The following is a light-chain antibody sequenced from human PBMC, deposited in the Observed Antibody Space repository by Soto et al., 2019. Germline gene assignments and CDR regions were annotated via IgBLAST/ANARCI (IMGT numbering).Light chain of an antibody. V-gene: IGLV2-14*01. CDR2: EVS. CDR1: SSDVGAYNF. J-gene: IGLJ1*01. CDR3: SSYTSSSILV. Sequence: QSALTQPASVSGSPGQSISISCTGTSSDVGAYNFVSWYQQHPGKAPKLMIYEVSNRPSGVSNRFSGSKSGNTASLTISGLQAEDEADYYCSSYTSSSILVFGSGTKVTVL.